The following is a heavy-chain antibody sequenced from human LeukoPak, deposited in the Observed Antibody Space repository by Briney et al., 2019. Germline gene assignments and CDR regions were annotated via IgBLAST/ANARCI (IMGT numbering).Heavy chain of an antibody. Sequence: SETLSLTCTVSGGSFSKYYWGWIRQPPGKGLEWIGYIYHSGNTNYNPSLKSRVTILVDTSKNQFSLNLSSVTAADTAVYFCARGPTRYYFNYWGQGTLVTVSS. V-gene: IGHV4-59*01. J-gene: IGHJ4*02. CDR1: GGSFSKYY. CDR2: IYHSGNT. CDR3: ARGPTRYYFNY.